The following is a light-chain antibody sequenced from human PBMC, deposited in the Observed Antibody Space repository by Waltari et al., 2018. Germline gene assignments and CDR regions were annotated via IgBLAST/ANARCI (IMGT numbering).Light chain of an antibody. CDR1: QSIDSTY. CDR2: GAS. CDR3: QYYDSSPLWT. Sequence: EIVLTQSPGTLSLSPGERATLSCRASQSIDSTYLAWYQQKPGQPPRLLIYGASNRATGISDMFSGSVSGTDFTLTISRLDPEDFAVYYCQYYDSSPLWTFGQGTKVEIK. J-gene: IGKJ1*01. V-gene: IGKV3-20*01.